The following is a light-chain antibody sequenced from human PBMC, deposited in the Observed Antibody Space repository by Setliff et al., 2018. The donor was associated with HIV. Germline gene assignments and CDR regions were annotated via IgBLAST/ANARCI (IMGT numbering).Light chain of an antibody. J-gene: IGLJ1*01. Sequence: SVLTQPRSVSGSPGQSVTISCTGTSSDVGTYNYVSWYQQHPGKAPKLMIFEVSKRPSGVPDRFSGSKSGNTASLTISGLQAEDEADYYCCSYAGSYSFFVFGSGTKV. V-gene: IGLV2-11*01. CDR2: EVS. CDR3: CSYAGSYSFFV. CDR1: SSDVGTYNY.